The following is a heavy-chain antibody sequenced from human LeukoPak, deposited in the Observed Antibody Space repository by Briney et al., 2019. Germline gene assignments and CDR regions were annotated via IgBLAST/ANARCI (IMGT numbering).Heavy chain of an antibody. V-gene: IGHV3-48*01. CDR2: ISGSSSTI. Sequence: GGSLRLSCAASGFTFSTYSMNWVRQAPGKGLEWVSYISGSSSTIYYADSVKGRFTISRDNAKNSLYLQMNSLRAEDTAVYYCARDHLLDWYYYYVDVWGKGTTVTVSS. CDR3: ARDHLLDWYYYYVDV. D-gene: IGHD3/OR15-3a*01. J-gene: IGHJ6*03. CDR1: GFTFSTYS.